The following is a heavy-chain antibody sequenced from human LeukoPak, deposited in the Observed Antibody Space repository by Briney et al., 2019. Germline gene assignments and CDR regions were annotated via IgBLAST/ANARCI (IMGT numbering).Heavy chain of an antibody. CDR1: GGSISSGGYY. Sequence: SETLSLTCTVSGGSISSGGYYWSWIRQHPGKGLEWIGYIYHSGSTYYNPSLKSRVTISVDTSKDQLSLMLSSVTAADTAVYYCARDKRRYCSAGSCYHYYGMDVWGQGTTDTVSS. V-gene: IGHV4-31*03. J-gene: IGHJ6*02. CDR3: ARDKRRYCSAGSCYHYYGMDV. D-gene: IGHD2-15*01. CDR2: IYHSGST.